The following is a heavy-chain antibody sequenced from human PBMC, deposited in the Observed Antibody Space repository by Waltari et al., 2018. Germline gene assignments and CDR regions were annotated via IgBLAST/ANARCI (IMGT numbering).Heavy chain of an antibody. CDR3: AKANLIQDYFYYFGMDV. Sequence: GGSVQPGGSLRLACAASGFTFSSYEMNWVRQAPGKGLEWLSYISSTGNTIYYSDSVKGRFTVYRDNDHNSLYLQMDSLRTEDTAVYHCAKANLIQDYFYYFGMDVWGQGTTVTVSS. V-gene: IGHV3-48*03. J-gene: IGHJ6*02. CDR1: GFTFSSYE. D-gene: IGHD5-18*01. CDR2: ISSTGNTI.